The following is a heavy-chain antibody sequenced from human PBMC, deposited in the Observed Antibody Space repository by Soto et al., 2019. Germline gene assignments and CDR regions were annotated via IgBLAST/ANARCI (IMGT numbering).Heavy chain of an antibody. V-gene: IGHV3-53*01. CDR3: ARDGFGRYDGSGSEAFDI. CDR2: IYTSGTT. J-gene: IGHJ3*02. Sequence: EVQLVESGGGLIQPGGSLRLSCAASGFIVSDKYMNWVRQSPGKGLEWVSVIYTSGTTYYADSVRGRFTVSRDNFKNTLYLQMNSLRAEDTAMYFWARDGFGRYDGSGSEAFDIWGQGTMVTVSS. D-gene: IGHD3-10*01. CDR1: GFIVSDKY.